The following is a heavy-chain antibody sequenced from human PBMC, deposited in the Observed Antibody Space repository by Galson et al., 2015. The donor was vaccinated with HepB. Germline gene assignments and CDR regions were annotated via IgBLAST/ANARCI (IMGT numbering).Heavy chain of an antibody. V-gene: IGHV2-70*11. J-gene: IGHJ2*01. Sequence: PALVKPTQTLTLTCTFSGFSLSTSGMCVSWIRQPPGKALEWLARIDWDDDKYYSTSLKTRLTISKDTSKNQVVLTMTNMDPVDTATYYCARIRRQQLEPYWYFDLWGRGTLVTVSS. CDR1: GFSLSTSGMC. CDR3: ARIRRQQLEPYWYFDL. CDR2: IDWDDDK. D-gene: IGHD6-13*01.